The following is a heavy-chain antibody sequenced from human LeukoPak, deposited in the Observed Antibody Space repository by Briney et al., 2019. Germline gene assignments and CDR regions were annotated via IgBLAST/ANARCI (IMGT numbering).Heavy chain of an antibody. CDR2: IQYSGST. CDR1: GGSINSYY. CDR3: ARSIYTTSSHPYFLDY. Sequence: SQTLSLTCTVSGGSINSYYRSWVRQPPGKGLEWVGYIQYSGSTNYNPSVTSRVTILVDTSKLQFSLRLTSVTAADTAVYYCARSIYTTSSHPYFLDYWGQGAQVTVS. V-gene: IGHV4-59*01. D-gene: IGHD6-6*01. J-gene: IGHJ4*02.